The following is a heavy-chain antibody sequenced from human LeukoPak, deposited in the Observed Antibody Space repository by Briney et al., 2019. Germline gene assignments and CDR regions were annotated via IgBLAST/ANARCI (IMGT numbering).Heavy chain of an antibody. CDR1: AFTFSSYE. D-gene: IGHD3-22*01. Sequence: GGSLRLSCAASAFTFSSYEMNWVRQAPGKGLEWVSYISSSAHTIYYADSVKGRFTISRDNAKNPLYLQMNSLRAEDTALYYCARASRYDGGGYGLDVWGQGTTVTVSS. CDR2: ISSSAHTI. V-gene: IGHV3-48*03. J-gene: IGHJ6*02. CDR3: ARASRYDGGGYGLDV.